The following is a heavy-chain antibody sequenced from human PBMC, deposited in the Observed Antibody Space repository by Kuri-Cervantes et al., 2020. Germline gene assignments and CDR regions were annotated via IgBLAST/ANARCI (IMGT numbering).Heavy chain of an antibody. V-gene: IGHV2-70*11. CDR2: IDWDDDK. J-gene: IGHJ4*02. CDR3: ARAYSGSYQF. CDR1: GFSRSTSGMC. Sequence: SGPTLVKPTHTLTLTCIFSGFSRSTSGMCVSWIRQPPGKALEWLARIDWDDDKYYSTSLKTRLTISKDTSKNQVVLTMTNMDPVDTATYYCARAYSGSYQFWGQGTLVTVSS. D-gene: IGHD1-26*01.